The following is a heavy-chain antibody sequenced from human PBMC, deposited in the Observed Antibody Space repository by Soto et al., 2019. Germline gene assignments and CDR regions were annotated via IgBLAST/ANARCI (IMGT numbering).Heavy chain of an antibody. CDR3: ARGRQGLLPYYDYVWGSYRLTRVGFDY. CDR1: GGSFSGYY. J-gene: IGHJ4*02. V-gene: IGHV4-34*01. D-gene: IGHD3-16*02. Sequence: SETLSLTCAVYGGSFSGYYWSWIRQPPGKGLEWIGEINHSGSTNYNPSLKSRVTISVDTSKNQFSLKLSSVTAADTAVYYCARGRQGLLPYYDYVWGSYRLTRVGFDYWGQGTLVTVSS. CDR2: INHSGST.